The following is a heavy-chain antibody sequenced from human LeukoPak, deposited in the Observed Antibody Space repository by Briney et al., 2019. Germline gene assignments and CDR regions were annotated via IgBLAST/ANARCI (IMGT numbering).Heavy chain of an antibody. CDR1: GFTVSSNY. D-gene: IGHD6-13*01. CDR3: ARAIAAAGPSDY. Sequence: GGSLRLSCAASGFTVSSNYMSWVRQAPGKGLEWVSVIYSGGSTYYADSVKGRFTISRDNSKNTLYLQMNSLRAEDTAVYYCARAIAAAGPSDYWGQGTLVTVSS. V-gene: IGHV3-53*01. J-gene: IGHJ4*02. CDR2: IYSGGST.